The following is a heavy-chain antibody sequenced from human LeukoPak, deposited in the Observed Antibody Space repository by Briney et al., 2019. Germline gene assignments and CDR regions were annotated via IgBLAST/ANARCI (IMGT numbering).Heavy chain of an antibody. CDR3: ARDRENYYYGMDV. J-gene: IGHJ6*02. D-gene: IGHD2/OR15-2a*01. Sequence: GWSLPLSCTASGFTVSRNYMSWVRQAPGKALEGVSVIYSGGSTYYADSVKGRFTISRDNSKNTLYLQMNSLRAEDTAVYYCARDRENYYYGMDVWGQGNTVTVSS. V-gene: IGHV3-53*01. CDR1: GFTVSRNY. CDR2: IYSGGST.